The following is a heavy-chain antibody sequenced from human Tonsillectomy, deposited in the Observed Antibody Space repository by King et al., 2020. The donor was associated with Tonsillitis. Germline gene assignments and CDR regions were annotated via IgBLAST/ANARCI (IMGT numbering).Heavy chain of an antibody. J-gene: IGHJ3*02. D-gene: IGHD1-14*01. Sequence: VQLVQSGGGLVKPGGSLRLSCAASGFSFSDYYMTWIRQAPGKGLEWVSYISSSGSTIYYADSVKGRLIISRDNAKKSLYLQMSGLRAEDTAVYYCARDVYGTPNWNHIDAFDIWGQGTMVTVS. CDR3: ARDVYGTPNWNHIDAFDI. CDR1: GFSFSDYY. V-gene: IGHV3-11*01. CDR2: ISSSGSTI.